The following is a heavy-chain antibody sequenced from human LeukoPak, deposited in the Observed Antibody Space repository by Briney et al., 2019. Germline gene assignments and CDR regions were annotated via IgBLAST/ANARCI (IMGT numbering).Heavy chain of an antibody. CDR2: VNHSGST. CDR1: GGSFSGYY. V-gene: IGHV4-34*01. Sequence: SETLSLACAVYGGSFSGYYWSWIRQPPGKGLEWIGEVNHSGSTNYNPSLKSRVTISVDTSKNQFSLKLSSVTAADTAVYYCARGRKVVPAAMRRNYYYYGMDVWRQGTTVTVSS. J-gene: IGHJ6*02. D-gene: IGHD2-2*01. CDR3: ARGRKVVPAAMRRNYYYYGMDV.